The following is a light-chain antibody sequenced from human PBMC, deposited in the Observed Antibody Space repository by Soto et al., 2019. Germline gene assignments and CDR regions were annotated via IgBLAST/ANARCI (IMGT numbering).Light chain of an antibody. CDR2: GAS. CDR3: QQYNNLPRT. Sequence: EIMMTQSPATLSVSPGEGATLSCRASQSVSSHIAWYQQKPGQAPRLLIYGASIRATGIPPRTSGSGSGTEFTLTISRLQSEDFAVYCCQQYNNLPRTLGQGTKMDSK. CDR1: QSVSSH. V-gene: IGKV3-15*01. J-gene: IGKJ1*01.